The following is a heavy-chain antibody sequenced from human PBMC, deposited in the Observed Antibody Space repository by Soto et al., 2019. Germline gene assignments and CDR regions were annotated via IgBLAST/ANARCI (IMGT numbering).Heavy chain of an antibody. V-gene: IGHV3-23*01. J-gene: IGHJ4*02. Sequence: PGGSLRLSCAASGFTFSSYAMSWVRQAPGKGLEWVSAISGSGGSTYYADSVKGRFTISRDNARSSLHLQMNSLRVEDTAVYYCARDRMIGADFDFWGLGTLVTVSS. CDR3: ARDRMIGADFDF. D-gene: IGHD2-21*01. CDR1: GFTFSSYA. CDR2: ISGSGGST.